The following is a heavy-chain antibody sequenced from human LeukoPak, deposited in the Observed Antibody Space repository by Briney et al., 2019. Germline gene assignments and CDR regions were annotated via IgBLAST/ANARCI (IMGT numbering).Heavy chain of an antibody. CDR2: IRSDGSNK. V-gene: IGHV3-30*02. CDR3: AKPPAGDGYLIDY. CDR1: GFTFSNYG. D-gene: IGHD2-15*01. Sequence: GGSLRLSCAASGFTFSNYGIHWVRQAPGKGLEWVAFIRSDGSNKYYADSVKGRFTISRDNSKNTLYLQMNSLRAEDTAVYYCAKPPAGDGYLIDYWGQGTLVTVSS. J-gene: IGHJ4*02.